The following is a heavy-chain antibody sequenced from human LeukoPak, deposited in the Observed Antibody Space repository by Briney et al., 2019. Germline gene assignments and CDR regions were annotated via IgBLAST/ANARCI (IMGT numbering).Heavy chain of an antibody. Sequence: SETLSHTCAVYGGSFSGYYWSWIRQHPGKGLEWIGEINHSGSTNYNPSLKSRVTISVDTSKNQFSLKLRSVTAADTAVYYCARDIVVVPAARWRTDYGMDVWGQGTTVTVSS. CDR2: INHSGST. D-gene: IGHD2-2*01. J-gene: IGHJ6*02. CDR1: GGSFSGYY. V-gene: IGHV4-34*01. CDR3: ARDIVVVPAARWRTDYGMDV.